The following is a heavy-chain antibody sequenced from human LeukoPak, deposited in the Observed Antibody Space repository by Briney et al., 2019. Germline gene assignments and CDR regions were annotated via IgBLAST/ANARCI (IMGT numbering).Heavy chain of an antibody. J-gene: IGHJ5*02. CDR3: ARDPTDLITMVRGVPNWFDP. V-gene: IGHV4-4*02. CDR1: GGPISSSSW. Sequence: PSETLSLTCAVSGGPISSSSWWSWVRQPPGKGLEWIGSIYYSGSTYYNPSLKSRVTISVDTSKSQFSLKLSSVTAADTAVYYCARDPTDLITMVRGVPNWFDPWGQGTLVTVSS. CDR2: IYYSGST. D-gene: IGHD3-10*01.